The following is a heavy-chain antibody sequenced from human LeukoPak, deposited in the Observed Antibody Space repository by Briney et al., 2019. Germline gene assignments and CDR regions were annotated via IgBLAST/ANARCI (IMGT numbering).Heavy chain of an antibody. Sequence: EASVKVSCKASGYTFTNYAIHWVRQAPGQRLEWMGWINAGNGNTKFSQNFQGRVTIARDTAATTAYMDLNSLRSEGTAVYYCVRGLLWFGELSPPGYWGQGTLVTVSS. D-gene: IGHD3-10*01. J-gene: IGHJ4*02. CDR1: GYTFTNYA. V-gene: IGHV1-3*01. CDR2: INAGNGNT. CDR3: VRGLLWFGELSPPGY.